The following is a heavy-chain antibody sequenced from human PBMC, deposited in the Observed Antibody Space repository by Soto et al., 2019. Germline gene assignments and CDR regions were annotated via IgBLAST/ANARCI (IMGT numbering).Heavy chain of an antibody. CDR1: GYTFTSYD. D-gene: IGHD3-10*01. CDR2: MNPNSGNS. J-gene: IGHJ5*02. Sequence: QVQLVQAGAEVKKPGASVKVSCKASGYTFTSYDVNWVRQATGQGLEWMGWMNPNSGNSGYAQKFEGRVTMTRNTSIRTAYMELSSLRSEDTAVYYCARGLLWFGELLGWFDPWGQGTLVTVSS. CDR3: ARGLLWFGELLGWFDP. V-gene: IGHV1-8*01.